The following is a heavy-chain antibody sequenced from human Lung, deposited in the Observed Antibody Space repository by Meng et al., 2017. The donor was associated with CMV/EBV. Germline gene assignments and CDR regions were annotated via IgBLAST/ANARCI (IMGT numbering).Heavy chain of an antibody. D-gene: IGHD2-8*02. Sequence: YHVNWMRHAPGQGLEWVGMSNPSDGGPNYAQHFQGRVTMTRDTSTSTVYMDLRGLTSDDTALYFCAREYCSVPICSYNPHWYDPWGQGTLVTVSS. V-gene: IGHV1-46*01. CDR3: AREYCSVPICSYNPHWYDP. J-gene: IGHJ5*02. CDR2: SNPSDGGP. CDR1: YH.